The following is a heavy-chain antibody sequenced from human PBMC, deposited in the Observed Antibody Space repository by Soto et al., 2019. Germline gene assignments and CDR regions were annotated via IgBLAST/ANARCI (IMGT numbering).Heavy chain of an antibody. J-gene: IGHJ4*02. CDR2: ISSSSSTI. CDR3: AREGATHSKTGYFDY. D-gene: IGHD3-16*01. Sequence: RGSLRLSCAASGFTFSSYSMNWVRQAPGKGLEWVSYISSSSSTIYYADSVKGRFTISRDNAKNSLYLQMNSLRDEDTAVYYCAREGATHSKTGYFDYWGQGTLVTVSS. V-gene: IGHV3-48*02. CDR1: GFTFSSYS.